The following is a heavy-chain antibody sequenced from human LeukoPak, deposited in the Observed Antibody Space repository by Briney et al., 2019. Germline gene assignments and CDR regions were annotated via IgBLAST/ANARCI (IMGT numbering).Heavy chain of an antibody. V-gene: IGHV1-18*01. CDR3: AKVAGDRMDY. CDR2: ISANTGKT. Sequence: GASVKVSCKASGDSFATYGFCWVRQAPGHGLEWMGWISANTGKTDYAQKFQGRVAMTTDTSTSTAYMELRSLKPNDTAVYFCAKVAGDRMDYWGQGTLVTVSS. D-gene: IGHD6-13*01. J-gene: IGHJ4*02. CDR1: GDSFATYG.